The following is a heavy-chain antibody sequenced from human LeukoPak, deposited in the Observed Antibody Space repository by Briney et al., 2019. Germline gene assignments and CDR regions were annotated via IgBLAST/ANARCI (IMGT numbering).Heavy chain of an antibody. D-gene: IGHD3-3*01. CDR1: GFTFSSYS. J-gene: IGHJ6*02. Sequence: PGGSLRLSCAVSGFTFSSYSMNWVRQAPGKGLEWVSSISSSSSYIYYADSVKGRFTISRDNAKNSLYLQMNSLRAEDTAVYYCARDSLRFLEWLNYYYYGMDVWGQGTTVTVSS. CDR3: ARDSLRFLEWLNYYYYGMDV. V-gene: IGHV3-21*01. CDR2: ISSSSSYI.